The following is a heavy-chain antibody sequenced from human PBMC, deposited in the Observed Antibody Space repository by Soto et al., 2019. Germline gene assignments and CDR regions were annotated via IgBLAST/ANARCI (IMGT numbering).Heavy chain of an antibody. D-gene: IGHD3-22*01. V-gene: IGHV1-18*01. CDR3: ARVSVYYDSSGYYPTFDY. Sequence: ASVKVSCKASGYTFTSYGISWVRQAPGQGLEWMGWISAYNGNTNYAQKLQGRVTMTTDTSTSTAYMELRSLRSDDTAVYYCARVSVYYDSSGYYPTFDYWGQGTLVTVSS. CDR2: ISAYNGNT. J-gene: IGHJ4*02. CDR1: GYTFTSYG.